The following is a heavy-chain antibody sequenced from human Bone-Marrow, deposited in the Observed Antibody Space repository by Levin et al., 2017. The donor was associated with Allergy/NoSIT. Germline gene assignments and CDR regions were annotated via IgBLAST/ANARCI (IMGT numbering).Heavy chain of an antibody. Sequence: SVKVSCKASGGTFSSYAISWVRQAPGQGLEWMGGIIPIFGTANYAQKFQGRVTITADESTSTAYMELSSLRSEDTAVYYCARRKNEYYYDSKDYYYGMDVWGQGTTVTVSS. V-gene: IGHV1-69*13. CDR3: ARRKNEYYYDSKDYYYGMDV. CDR2: IIPIFGTA. CDR1: GGTFSSYA. J-gene: IGHJ6*02. D-gene: IGHD3-22*01.